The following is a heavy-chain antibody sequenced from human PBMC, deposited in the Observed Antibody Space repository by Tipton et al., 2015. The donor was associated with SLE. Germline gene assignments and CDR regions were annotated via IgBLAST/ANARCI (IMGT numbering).Heavy chain of an antibody. D-gene: IGHD4-23*01. CDR1: GGSISSGSYY. V-gene: IGHV4-61*09. Sequence: LRLSCTVSGGSISSGSYYWNWIRQPAGKALEWIGHIYTTGISNYNPSLESRVSISLDTSKNQFSLRLTSVTAADTAGYYCARLGDYGGEYYYGMDVWGQGTTVTVS. CDR3: ARLGDYGGEYYYGMDV. J-gene: IGHJ6*02. CDR2: IYTTGIS.